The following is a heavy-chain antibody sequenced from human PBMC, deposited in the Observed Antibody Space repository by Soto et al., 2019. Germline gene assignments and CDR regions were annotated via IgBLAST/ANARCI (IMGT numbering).Heavy chain of an antibody. CDR3: ARGDVGAFDL. V-gene: IGHV3-74*03. CDR1: DFTFSYYW. CDR2: IHSDGSNT. Sequence: EVQLLESGGGLVQPGGSLRLSCVASDFTFSYYWMHWVGQVPGKGLVWVSRIHSDGSNTTYADSVKGRFTISRDNAKNTLYLQMASLRVEDTAVYYCARGDVGAFDLWGQGTMVTVSS. J-gene: IGHJ3*01. D-gene: IGHD1-26*01.